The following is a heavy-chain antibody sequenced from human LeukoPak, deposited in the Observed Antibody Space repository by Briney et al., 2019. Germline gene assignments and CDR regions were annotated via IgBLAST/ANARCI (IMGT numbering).Heavy chain of an antibody. Sequence: SETLSLTCTVSGGSISSYYWSWIRQPPGKGLEWIGYIYYSGSTNYNPSLKSRVTISVDTSKNQFSLKLSSVTAADTAVYYCARTRGYSYGFDYWGQGTLVTVSS. CDR1: GGSISSYY. CDR2: IYYSGST. CDR3: ARTRGYSYGFDY. V-gene: IGHV4-59*01. J-gene: IGHJ4*02. D-gene: IGHD5-18*01.